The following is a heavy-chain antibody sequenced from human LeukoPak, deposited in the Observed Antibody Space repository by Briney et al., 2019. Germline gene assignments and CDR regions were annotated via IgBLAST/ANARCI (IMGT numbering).Heavy chain of an antibody. V-gene: IGHV1-46*01. CDR2: INPTGGDT. J-gene: IGHJ5*02. CDR3: TRDSRAVVVSSTRFVWFDP. D-gene: IGHD2-15*01. Sequence: ASVKVSCKASEFIFTKYYIHWVRQAPGQGLEWMGIINPTGGDTNYAQKFQGRVTMTRDMSTRTVYMELSSLRSEDTAVYYCTRDSRAVVVSSTRFVWFDPWGQGTLVTVSS. CDR1: EFIFTKYY.